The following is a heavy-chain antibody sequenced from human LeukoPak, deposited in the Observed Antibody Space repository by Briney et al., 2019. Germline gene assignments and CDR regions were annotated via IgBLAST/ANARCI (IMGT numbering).Heavy chain of an antibody. J-gene: IGHJ4*02. CDR1: GVTFTSYG. Sequence: RSLRLSCAASGVTFTSYGMHWVRQAPGKGLEWVAVIWYDGSNKYYADSVKGRFTISRDNSKNTLYLQMNSLRAEDTAVYYCARDPIAAVRFDYWGQGTLVTVSS. CDR3: ARDPIAAVRFDY. CDR2: IWYDGSNK. D-gene: IGHD6-13*01. V-gene: IGHV3-33*01.